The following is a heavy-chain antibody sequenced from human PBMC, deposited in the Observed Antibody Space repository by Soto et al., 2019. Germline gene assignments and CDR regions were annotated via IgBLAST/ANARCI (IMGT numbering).Heavy chain of an antibody. CDR2: IDTSGNT. D-gene: IGHD6-13*01. CDR1: GGSISTYY. CDR3: ARYSSNWFQTEGMDV. V-gene: IGHV4-4*07. Sequence: SETLSLTCAVSGGSISTYYWSWIRQPAGKGLEWIGRIDTSGNTNYNPSLKSRVTMSVDTSKKQFSLKLTSVTAADTAVYYCARYSSNWFQTEGMDVWGQGTTVTVSS. J-gene: IGHJ6*02.